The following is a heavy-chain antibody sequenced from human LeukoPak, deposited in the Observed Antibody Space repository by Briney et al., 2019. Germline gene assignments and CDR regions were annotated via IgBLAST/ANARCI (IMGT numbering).Heavy chain of an antibody. CDR2: IYTSGST. CDR3: ARAGYNWNDVSFDY. Sequence: PSETLSLTCTVSGGPIYSYYWSWIRQTAGKGLEWIGRIYTSGSTNYNPSLKSRVTMSVDTSKNQFSLKLSSVTAADTAVYYCARAGYNWNDVSFDYWGQGTLVTVSS. CDR1: GGPIYSYY. J-gene: IGHJ4*02. D-gene: IGHD1-20*01. V-gene: IGHV4-4*07.